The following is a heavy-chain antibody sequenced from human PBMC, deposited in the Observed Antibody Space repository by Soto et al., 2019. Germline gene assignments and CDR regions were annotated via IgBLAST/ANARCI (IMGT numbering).Heavy chain of an antibody. V-gene: IGHV1-3*01. D-gene: IGHD3-3*01. J-gene: IGHJ5*02. CDR1: GYTFTIYA. CDR2: INAGNGNT. Sequence: ASVKVSCTASGYTFTIYAMHWVRQAPGQRLEWMGWINAGNGNTKYSQKFQGRVTITRDTSASTAYMELSSLRSEDTAVYYCARAPSDFWSGYYKGGYWFDPWGQGTLVTVS. CDR3: ARAPSDFWSGYYKGGYWFDP.